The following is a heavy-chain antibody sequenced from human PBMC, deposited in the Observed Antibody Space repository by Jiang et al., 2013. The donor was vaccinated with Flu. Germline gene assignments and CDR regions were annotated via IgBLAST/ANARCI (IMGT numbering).Heavy chain of an antibody. CDR3: AREVGVVGTSCYDGDARCGPRVRFMDV. D-gene: IGHD2-2*01. J-gene: IGHJ6*03. V-gene: IGHV1-69*01. CDR1: GGTFSSYA. Sequence: SGAEVKKPGSSVKVSCKASGGTFSSYAISWVRQAPGQGLEWMGGIIPIFGTANYAQKFQGRVTITADESTSTAYMELSSLRSEDTAVYYCAREVGVVGTSCYDGDARCGPRVRFMDVWGKGTTVTVSS. CDR2: IIPIFGTA.